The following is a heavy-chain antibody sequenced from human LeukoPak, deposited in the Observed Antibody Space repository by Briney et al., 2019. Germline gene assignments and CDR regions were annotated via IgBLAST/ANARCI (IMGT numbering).Heavy chain of an antibody. J-gene: IGHJ4*02. CDR3: TTERPFSYRFDY. Sequence: GALRLSCAASGFTFSSYSMNWVRQAPGKGLEWVGRIKSKTDGGTTDYAAPVKGRFTISRDDSKNTLYLQMNSLKTEDTAVYYCTTERPFSYRFDYWGQGTLVTVSS. D-gene: IGHD3-16*02. V-gene: IGHV3-15*01. CDR1: GFTFSSYS. CDR2: IKSKTDGGTT.